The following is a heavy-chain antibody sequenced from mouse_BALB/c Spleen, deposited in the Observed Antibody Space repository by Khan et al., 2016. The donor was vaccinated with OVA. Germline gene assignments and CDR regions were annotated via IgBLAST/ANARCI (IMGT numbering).Heavy chain of an antibody. V-gene: IGHV9-1*02. Sequence: QIQLVQSGPELKKPGETVKISCKASGYTFTNYRMNWMKQAPEKGLKWMGWINTYTGEPTYGDDFKGRFAFSLETSASTAYLQINNLKNEDMATYFCARETTYWYFDVWGAGTTVTGSS. J-gene: IGHJ1*01. CDR1: GYTFTNYR. D-gene: IGHD2-1*01. CDR3: ARETTYWYFDV. CDR2: INTYTGEP.